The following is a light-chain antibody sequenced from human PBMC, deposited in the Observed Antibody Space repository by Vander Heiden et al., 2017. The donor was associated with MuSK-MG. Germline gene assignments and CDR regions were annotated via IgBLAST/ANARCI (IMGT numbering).Light chain of an antibody. Sequence: QSALTQPRSVSGSPGQSVTISCTGTSSDVGGYDYVSWYQHHPGKAPTLMIYDVNKRPSGVPDRFSGSKSGNTASLTISGLQVEDEADYYCCSYAGSYTRVFGGGTKLTVL. CDR3: CSYAGSYTRV. CDR2: DVN. J-gene: IGLJ3*02. V-gene: IGLV2-11*01. CDR1: SSDVGGYDY.